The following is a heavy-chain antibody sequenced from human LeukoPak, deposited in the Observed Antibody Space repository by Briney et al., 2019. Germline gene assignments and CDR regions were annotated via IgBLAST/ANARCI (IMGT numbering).Heavy chain of an antibody. D-gene: IGHD5-18*01. CDR2: MNHSGST. V-gene: IGHV4-34*01. Sequence: SETLSLTCAVYGGSFSGYYWSWLRQPPGKGLEWIGEMNHSGSTNYNPSLKSRVTISVDTSKNQFSLKLSSVTAADTAVYYCAGGPPGYSYGYFDYWGQGTLVTVSS. J-gene: IGHJ4*02. CDR3: AGGPPGYSYGYFDY. CDR1: GGSFSGYY.